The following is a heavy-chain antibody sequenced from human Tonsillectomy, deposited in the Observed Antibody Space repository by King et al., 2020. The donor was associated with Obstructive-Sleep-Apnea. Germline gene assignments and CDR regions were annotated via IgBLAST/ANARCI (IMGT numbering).Heavy chain of an antibody. CDR2: IYYSGST. J-gene: IGHJ4*02. CDR1: GGSITTSSYY. D-gene: IGHD2-15*01. CDR3: ARGFGGYFDY. Sequence: QLQESGPGLVKASQTLSLTCTVSGGSITTSSYYWCWIRQHPGKGLEWIAYIYYSGSTYYNPSLKSRVSLSVDTSESQFSLKLSSVTAADTAVYYCARGFGGYFDYWGQGNLVTVSS. V-gene: IGHV4-31*03.